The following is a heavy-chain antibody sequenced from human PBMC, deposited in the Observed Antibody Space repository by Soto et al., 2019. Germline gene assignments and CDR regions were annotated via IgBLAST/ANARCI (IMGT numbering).Heavy chain of an antibody. J-gene: IGHJ4*02. CDR1: GDTFTDYY. V-gene: IGHV1-46*01. D-gene: IGHD2-21*02. CDR2: VNPSGGHT. CDR3: ARGGQVVVVTAALDY. Sequence: QVQLVQSGAEVKKPGASVKVSCKASGDTFTDYYIHWVRQAPGQGLEWMGTVNPSGGHTTYAQHFLGRITMTRDTSTSTLYMELASLTSEDTAIYFCARGGQVVVVTAALDYWGQGTLVTVSS.